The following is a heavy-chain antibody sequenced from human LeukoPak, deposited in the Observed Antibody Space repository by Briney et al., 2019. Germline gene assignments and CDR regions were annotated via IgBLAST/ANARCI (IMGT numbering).Heavy chain of an antibody. CDR3: ARDGVGTAFDL. V-gene: IGHV3-30*01. CDR2: VSYDGSGE. J-gene: IGHJ3*01. Sequence: GRSLRLSCAASGFIFRSYPMHWVRQAPGKGLEWVAVVSYDGSGENYADSVNGRFTISRDNSKNTLYLQMNSLRAEDTAVFYCARDGVGTAFDLWGQGTMVTVS. CDR1: GFIFRSYP. D-gene: IGHD1-26*01.